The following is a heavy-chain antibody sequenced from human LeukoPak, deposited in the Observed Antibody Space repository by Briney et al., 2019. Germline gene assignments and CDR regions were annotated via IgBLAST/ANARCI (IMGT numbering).Heavy chain of an antibody. J-gene: IGHJ3*02. V-gene: IGHV3-23*01. CDR1: GFTFSTYA. CDR2: ITAGGST. D-gene: IGHD2-2*01. CDR3: AKRLSEFTSVEKAFDI. Sequence: GGSLRLSCAASGFTFSTYAMNWVRQAPGKGLEWVSAITAGGSTYYADSVKGRFTISRDNSKNTLYLQMNSLRAEDTAVYYCAKRLSEFTSVEKAFDIWGQGTMVTVSS.